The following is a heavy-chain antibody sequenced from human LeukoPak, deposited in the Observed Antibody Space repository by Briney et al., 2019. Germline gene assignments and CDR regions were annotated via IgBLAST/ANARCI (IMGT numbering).Heavy chain of an antibody. Sequence: GGSLRLSCAASGFTFSSYGMHWVRQAPGKGLEWVAVISYDGGNKYYADSVKGRFTISRDNSKNTLYLQMNSLRAEDTAVYYCAKATAMVTPHYWGQGTLVTVSS. D-gene: IGHD5-18*01. J-gene: IGHJ4*02. V-gene: IGHV3-30*18. CDR1: GFTFSSYG. CDR2: ISYDGGNK. CDR3: AKATAMVTPHY.